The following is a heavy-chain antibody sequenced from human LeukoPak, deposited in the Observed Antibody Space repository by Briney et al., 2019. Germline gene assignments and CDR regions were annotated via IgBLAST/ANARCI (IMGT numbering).Heavy chain of an antibody. D-gene: IGHD2-21*01. CDR1: GFTFRSHA. J-gene: IGHJ4*02. V-gene: IGHV3-23*01. CDR3: AKDFRIGYSAHFDY. CDR2: IYENGGTT. Sequence: GGSLRLSCVGSGFTFRSHAMSWVRQAPEKGLEFVSGIYENGGTTYYADSVKGRFSISRDNSKNTLYLQTDSLRGEDTAVYYCAKDFRIGYSAHFDYWGQGALVTVSS.